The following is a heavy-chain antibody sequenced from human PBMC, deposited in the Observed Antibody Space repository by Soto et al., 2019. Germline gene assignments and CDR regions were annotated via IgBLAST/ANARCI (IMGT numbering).Heavy chain of an antibody. CDR1: GFNFSSYG. CDR3: AKRRSRFGELSAWDY. D-gene: IGHD3-10*01. Sequence: QVQLVESGGGVVQPGRSLRLSCAASGFNFSSYGMHWVRQAPGKGREWVAVISYDGSNKYYADSVKGRFTSSRDNSKNTLYLQMNSLRAEDTAVYYCAKRRSRFGELSAWDYWGQGTLVTVSS. J-gene: IGHJ4*02. V-gene: IGHV3-30*18. CDR2: ISYDGSNK.